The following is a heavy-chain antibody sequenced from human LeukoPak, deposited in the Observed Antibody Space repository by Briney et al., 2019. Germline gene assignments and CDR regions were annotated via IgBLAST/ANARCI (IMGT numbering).Heavy chain of an antibody. V-gene: IGHV1-69*01. J-gene: IGHJ6*02. CDR3: ARSPGTLNIVVVPAAIRDYYYYGMDV. D-gene: IGHD2-2*01. CDR1: GGTFSSYA. CDR2: IIPIFGTA. Sequence: ASVKVSCKASGGTFSSYAISWVRQAPGQGLEWMGGIIPIFGTANYAQKFQGRVTITADESTSTAYMKLSSLRSEDTAVYYCARSPGTLNIVVVPAAIRDYYYYGMDVWGQGTTVTVSS.